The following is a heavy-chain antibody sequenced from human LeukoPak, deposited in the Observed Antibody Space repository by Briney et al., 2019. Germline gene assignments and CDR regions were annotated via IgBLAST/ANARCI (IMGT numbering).Heavy chain of an antibody. CDR2: ISYDGSNK. D-gene: IGHD2-8*01. CDR3: AKTKGADY. Sequence: GRSLRLSCAASGFTFSSYGMHWVRQAPGKGLEWVAVISYDGSNKYYADSVKGRFTISRGNSKNTLYLQMNSLRAEDTAVYYCAKTKGADYWGQGTLVTVSS. J-gene: IGHJ4*02. V-gene: IGHV3-30*18. CDR1: GFTFSSYG.